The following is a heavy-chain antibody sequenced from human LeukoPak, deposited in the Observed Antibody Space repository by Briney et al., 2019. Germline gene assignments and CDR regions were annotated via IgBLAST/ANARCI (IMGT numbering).Heavy chain of an antibody. D-gene: IGHD3-22*01. J-gene: IGHJ4*02. CDR2: IHYSGAT. Sequence: SETLSLTCTVSGGPFIRDYWSWIRQPPGKGLDGLGYIHYSGATNYNPSLKSRVTISVDTSKNQFSLRLSSVTAADTALYYCATLRGESSAVFGSWGQGTLVTVSS. CDR1: GGPFIRDY. V-gene: IGHV4-59*08. CDR3: ATLRGESSAVFGS.